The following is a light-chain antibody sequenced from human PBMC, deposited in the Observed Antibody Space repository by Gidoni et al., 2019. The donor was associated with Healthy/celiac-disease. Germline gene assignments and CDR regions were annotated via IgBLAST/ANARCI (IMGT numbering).Light chain of an antibody. J-gene: IGLJ2*01. Sequence: ELTQPPSVSVSPGQTASITCSGDKLGDKYACWYQQKPGQSPVLVIYQDSKRPSGIPERFSGSNSGNTATLTISGTQAMDEADYYCQAWDSSTVVFGGGTKLTVL. CDR3: QAWDSSTVV. V-gene: IGLV3-1*01. CDR2: QDS. CDR1: KLGDKY.